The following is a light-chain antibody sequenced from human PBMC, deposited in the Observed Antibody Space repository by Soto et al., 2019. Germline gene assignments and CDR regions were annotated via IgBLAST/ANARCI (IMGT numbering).Light chain of an antibody. CDR3: SSYAGNNNLI. Sequence: QSALTQPPSASGSPGQSVTISCTGTSSDDGRYNYVSWYQQHPGKAPKLIIYEVTKRPSGVPDRFSGSKSDNTASLTVSGLQAEYEADYYCSSYAGNNNLIFGGGTKLTVL. CDR2: EVT. CDR1: SSDDGRYNY. V-gene: IGLV2-8*01. J-gene: IGLJ2*01.